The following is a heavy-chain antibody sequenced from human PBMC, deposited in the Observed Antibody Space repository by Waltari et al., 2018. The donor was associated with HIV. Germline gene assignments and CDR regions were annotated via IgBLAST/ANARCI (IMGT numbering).Heavy chain of an antibody. CDR3: AIQYNPLNNYYYGMDV. CDR2: LSGSGGST. D-gene: IGHD1-1*01. Sequence: EVQLVESGGGLVKPGGSLRPSCAASGFTFRTSAMTWVRQAPGKGLEWVSGLSGSGGSTHYADSVKGRFTISRDNSNNTSYLQMNSLRAEDTAVYYCAIQYNPLNNYYYGMDVWGQGTTVTVSS. J-gene: IGHJ6*02. V-gene: IGHV3-23*04. CDR1: GFTFRTSA.